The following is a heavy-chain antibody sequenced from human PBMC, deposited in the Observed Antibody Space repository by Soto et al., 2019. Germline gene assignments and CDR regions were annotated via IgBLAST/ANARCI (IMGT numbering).Heavy chain of an antibody. CDR2: ISSSSSYT. J-gene: IGHJ4*02. CDR3: ARGDGYNYDVGLDY. CDR1: GFTFSDYY. D-gene: IGHD1-1*01. Sequence: QVQLVESGGGLVKPGGSLRLSCAASGFTFSDYYMSWIRQAPGKGLEWVSYISSSSSYTNYADSVKGRFTISRDNXXNSLYLQMNSLRAEDTAVYYCARGDGYNYDVGLDYWGQGTLVTVSS. V-gene: IGHV3-11*05.